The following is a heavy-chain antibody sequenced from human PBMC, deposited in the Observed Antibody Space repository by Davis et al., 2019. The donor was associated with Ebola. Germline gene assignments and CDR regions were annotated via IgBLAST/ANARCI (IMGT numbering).Heavy chain of an antibody. CDR1: GGSFSGYY. CDR2: INHSGST. V-gene: IGHV4-34*01. J-gene: IGHJ6*02. Sequence: PSETLSLTCAVYGGSFSGYYWSWIRQPPGKGLEWIGEINHSGSTNYNPSLKSRVTISVDTSKNQFSLKLSSVTAAETAEYYCARGRAAALLYYYYGMDVWGQGTTVTVSS. D-gene: IGHD2-2*02. CDR3: ARGRAAALLYYYYGMDV.